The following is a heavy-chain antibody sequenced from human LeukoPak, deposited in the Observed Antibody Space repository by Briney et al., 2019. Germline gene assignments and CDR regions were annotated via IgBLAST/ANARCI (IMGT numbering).Heavy chain of an antibody. CDR3: ARELPFDY. CDR2: INGDGSTT. D-gene: IGHD1-26*01. J-gene: IGHJ4*02. V-gene: IGHV3-74*01. CDR1: GFTFSIYW. Sequence: GGSLRLSCAASGFTFSIYWMHWVRHAPGKGLVWVSRINGDGSTTNYADSVKGRFSISRDNAKKTLYLQMNSLRVEDTAVYYCARELPFDYWGQGTPVTVSS.